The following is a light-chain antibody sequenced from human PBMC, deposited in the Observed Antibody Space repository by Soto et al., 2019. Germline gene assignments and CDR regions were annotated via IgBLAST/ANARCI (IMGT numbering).Light chain of an antibody. Sequence: QSALTQPASVSASPGQSITISCTGTSSDVGGYNYVSWYQQHPAKAPKLMIYEVSNRPSGVSHRFSGSKSGNTASLTISGLQAEDEADYYCFSYTTSSTLVFGGGTKLTVL. CDR1: SSDVGGYNY. CDR3: FSYTTSSTLV. J-gene: IGLJ3*02. V-gene: IGLV2-14*01. CDR2: EVS.